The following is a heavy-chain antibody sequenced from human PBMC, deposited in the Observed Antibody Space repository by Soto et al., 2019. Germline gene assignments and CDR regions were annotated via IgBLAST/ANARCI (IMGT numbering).Heavy chain of an antibody. CDR3: AKRSPYSSGWYSPIFDY. CDR1: GFSLSDYA. V-gene: IGHV3-23*01. Sequence: VRLSCAASGFSLSDYAMSWVRQAPGKGLEWVSVISESGGSTHYADSVRGRLTVSRDNSKNSLSLRMNSLRDEDTAVYFCAKRSPYSSGWYSPIFDYWGQGALVTVSS. CDR2: ISESGGST. J-gene: IGHJ4*02. D-gene: IGHD6-13*01.